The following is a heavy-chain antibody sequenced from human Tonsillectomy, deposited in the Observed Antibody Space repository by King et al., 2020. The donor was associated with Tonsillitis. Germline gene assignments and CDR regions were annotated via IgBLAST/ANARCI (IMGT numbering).Heavy chain of an antibody. J-gene: IGHJ4*02. Sequence: VQLVESGGRVVQPGRSLRLSCAASGFTFSSYAMHWVRQAPGKGLEWVAGISYDGSNKYYVDSVKGRFTISRDNSKNTLYLQMHSLRAEDTAVYYCAMYYDDNNRGYYGPFDYWGRGNLVTVSS. D-gene: IGHD3-22*01. CDR3: AMYYDDNNRGYYGPFDY. CDR2: ISYDGSNK. CDR1: GFTFSSYA. V-gene: IGHV3-30*04.